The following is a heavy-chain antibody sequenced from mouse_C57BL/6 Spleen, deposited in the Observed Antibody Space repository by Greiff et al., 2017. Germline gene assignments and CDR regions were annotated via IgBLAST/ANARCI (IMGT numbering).Heavy chain of an antibody. CDR2: ISYDGSN. D-gene: IGHD1-1*01. Sequence: EVKLVESGPGLVKPSQSLSLTCSVTGYSITSGYYWNWIRQFPGNKLEWMGYISYDGSNNYNPSLKNRISITRDTAKNQFFLKLNSVTTEDTATYYCARELNYGSSSAWFAYWGQGTLVTVSA. CDR3: ARELNYGSSSAWFAY. CDR1: GYSITSGYY. V-gene: IGHV3-6*01. J-gene: IGHJ3*01.